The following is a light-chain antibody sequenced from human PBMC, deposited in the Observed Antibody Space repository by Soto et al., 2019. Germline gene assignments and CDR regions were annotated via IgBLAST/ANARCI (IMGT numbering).Light chain of an antibody. CDR1: QGISNY. Sequence: DIQMTQSPSSLSASVGDRVTITCRASQGISNYLAWYQQRPGQVPKLLIYGAFTLQSGVPSRFSGSGSGTDFTLTISSLQPEDVATYYCQKYNSGPYAFGQGTKLEIK. V-gene: IGKV1-27*01. CDR2: GAF. CDR3: QKYNSGPYA. J-gene: IGKJ2*01.